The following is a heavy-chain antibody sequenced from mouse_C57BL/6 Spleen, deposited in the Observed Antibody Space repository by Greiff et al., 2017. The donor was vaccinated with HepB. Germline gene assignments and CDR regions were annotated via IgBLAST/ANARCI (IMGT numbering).Heavy chain of an antibody. V-gene: IGHV1-50*01. J-gene: IGHJ2*01. CDR2: IDPSDSYT. D-gene: IGHD2-4*01. CDR1: GYTFTSYW. Sequence: QVQLQQPGAELVKPGASVKLSCKASGYTFTSYWMQWVNQRPGQGLEWIGEIDPSDSYTNYNQKFKGKATLTVDTSSSTAYMQLSSLTSEDSAVYYCAKRDYDYDSYYFDYWGQGTTLTVSS. CDR3: AKRDYDYDSYYFDY.